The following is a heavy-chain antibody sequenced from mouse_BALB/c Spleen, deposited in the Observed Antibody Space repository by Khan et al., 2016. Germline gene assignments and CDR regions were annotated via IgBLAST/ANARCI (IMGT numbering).Heavy chain of an antibody. CDR2: ISYSDST. Sequence: EVQLQESGPSLVKPSQTLSLTCSVTGDSITNGYWNWIRKFPGNKLDYMGYISYSDSTYYNPSLKSRISITRDTSNNQYYLQLNSVTAEDTATYYCSRSAVSSFAYWGQGTLVTVSA. CDR1: GDSITNGY. J-gene: IGHJ3*01. V-gene: IGHV3-8*02. CDR3: SRSAVSSFAY. D-gene: IGHD1-1*01.